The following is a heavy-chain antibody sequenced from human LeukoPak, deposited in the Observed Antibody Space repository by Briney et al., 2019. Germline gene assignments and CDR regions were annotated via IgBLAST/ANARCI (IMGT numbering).Heavy chain of an antibody. Sequence: SETLSLTCTVSGGSISSGDYYWSWIRQPAGKGLEWIGRIYASGSTNYNPSLKSRVTISIDTSKNQFSLKLTSVTAADTAVYYCARVFRKDGYNYDSFDIWGQGTMVTVSS. CDR1: GGSISSGDYY. V-gene: IGHV4-61*02. CDR2: IYASGST. J-gene: IGHJ3*02. D-gene: IGHD5-24*01. CDR3: ARVFRKDGYNYDSFDI.